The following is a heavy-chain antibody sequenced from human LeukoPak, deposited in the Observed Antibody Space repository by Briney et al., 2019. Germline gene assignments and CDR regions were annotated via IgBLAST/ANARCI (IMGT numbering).Heavy chain of an antibody. J-gene: IGHJ6*03. CDR2: MNPNSGNT. V-gene: IGHV1-8*03. D-gene: IGHD2-2*01. Sequence: ASVKVSCKASGYTFTSYDINWVRQATGQGLEWMGWMNPNSGNTGYAQKFQGRVTITRNTSISTAYMELSSLRSEDTAVYYCARGRSVFREGIVVVPAALTYYYYMDVWGKGTTVTVSS. CDR3: ARGRSVFREGIVVVPAALTYYYYMDV. CDR1: GYTFTSYD.